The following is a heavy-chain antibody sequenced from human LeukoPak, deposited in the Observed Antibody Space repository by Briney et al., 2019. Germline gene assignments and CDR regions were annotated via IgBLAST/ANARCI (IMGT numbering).Heavy chain of an antibody. CDR2: INPSGGST. CDR1: GYTFTSYY. J-gene: IGHJ5*02. CDR3: APLEGIAAAGPDH. Sequence: ASVKVSCKASGYTFTSYYMHWVRQAPGQGLEWMGIINPSGGSTSYAQKFQGRVTMTRDTSASTAYMELSSLRSEDTAVYYCAPLEGIAAAGPDHWGQGTLVTVSS. D-gene: IGHD6-13*01. V-gene: IGHV1-46*01.